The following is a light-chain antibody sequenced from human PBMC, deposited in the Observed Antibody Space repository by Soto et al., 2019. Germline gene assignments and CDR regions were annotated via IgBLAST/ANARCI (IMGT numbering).Light chain of an antibody. J-gene: IGLJ1*01. CDR2: DDN. V-gene: IGLV1-51*01. CDR1: SSNIGVNS. CDR3: GSWDSSMSAYV. Sequence: QSVLTQPPSVSAAPGQKVTISCSGSSSNIGVNSVSWYQQLPGTAPTLLIYDDNKRPSGIPDRFSGSKSGTSATLGITGFQTGDEADYYCGSWDSSMSAYVFGTGTKVTV.